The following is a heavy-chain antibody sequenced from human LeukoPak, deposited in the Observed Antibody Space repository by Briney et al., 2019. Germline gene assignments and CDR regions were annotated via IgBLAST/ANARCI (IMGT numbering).Heavy chain of an antibody. CDR3: VKDRWVDH. CDR2: ISSEGKTT. V-gene: IGHV3-64D*06. J-gene: IGHJ4*02. CDR1: GFTFSSYW. D-gene: IGHD6-13*01. Sequence: GGSLRLSCAASGFTFSSYWMHWVRQAPVKGLEYVSSISSEGKTTYYADSVKGRFTISRDNSKNTLYLQMSSLRPEDTAVYYCVKDRWVDHWGQGTLVTVSS.